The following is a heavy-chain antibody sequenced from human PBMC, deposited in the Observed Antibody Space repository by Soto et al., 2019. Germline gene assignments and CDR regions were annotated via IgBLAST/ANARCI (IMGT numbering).Heavy chain of an antibody. V-gene: IGHV1-18*01. CDR3: ATWGDIWGSYRRDAFDI. CDR1: GYTFTSYG. Sequence: ASVKVSCKASGYTFTSYGISWVRQAPGQGLEWMGWISAYNGNTNYAQKLQGRVTMTTDTSTSTAYMELRSLRSDDTAVYYCATWGDIWGSYRRDAFDIWGQGTMVTVSS. CDR2: ISAYNGNT. J-gene: IGHJ3*02. D-gene: IGHD3-16*02.